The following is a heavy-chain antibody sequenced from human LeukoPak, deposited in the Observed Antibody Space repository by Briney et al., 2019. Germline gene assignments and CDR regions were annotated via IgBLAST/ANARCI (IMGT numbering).Heavy chain of an antibody. CDR3: ARDSYQPGLINY. CDR2: INSDSSDI. J-gene: IGHJ4*02. D-gene: IGHD2-2*01. V-gene: IGHV3-21*05. CDR1: GFSFSIYA. Sequence: PWGSLRLSCAASGFSFSIYAMNWVRQAPGKGPEWISYINSDSSDIHYADSVRGRFTMSRDNAKNSLFLQLSSLRAEDTAVYYCARDSYQPGLINYWGQGTLVTVSS.